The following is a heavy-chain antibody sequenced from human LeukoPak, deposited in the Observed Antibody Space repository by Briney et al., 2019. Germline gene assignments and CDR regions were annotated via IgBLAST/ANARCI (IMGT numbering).Heavy chain of an antibody. Sequence: GASVKVSCKASGYTFTGYYIHWVRQAPGQGLEWTGIMNPSGGSTSYAQKFQGRVTMTRDMSTSTVYMELSSLRSEDTAVYYCARDRQLLQWMGTGAGYWGPGTLVTVSS. CDR2: MNPSGGST. J-gene: IGHJ4*02. CDR3: ARDRQLLQWMGTGAGY. V-gene: IGHV1-46*01. CDR1: GYTFTGYY. D-gene: IGHD6-19*01.